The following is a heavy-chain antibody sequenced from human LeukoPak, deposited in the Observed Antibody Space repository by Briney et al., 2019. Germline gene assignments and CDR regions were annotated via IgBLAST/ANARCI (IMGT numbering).Heavy chain of an antibody. V-gene: IGHV3-13*01. CDR3: ARADSRGYSLDY. J-gene: IGHJ4*02. CDR1: GFTFSSYD. CDR2: IGTAGDT. D-gene: IGHD5-18*01. Sequence: GGSLRLSCAVSGFTFSSYDMHWVRQVIGKGLEWVSGIGTAGDTYSPGSVKGRFTISRENAKNFLYLQMNSLRAGDTAVYYCARADSRGYSLDYWGQGTLVAVSS.